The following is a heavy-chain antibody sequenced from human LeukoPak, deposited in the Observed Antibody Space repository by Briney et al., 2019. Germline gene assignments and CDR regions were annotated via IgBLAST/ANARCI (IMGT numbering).Heavy chain of an antibody. CDR1: GFTVISNY. J-gene: IGHJ4*02. CDR3: AKHFRGEVFDY. Sequence: GGSRRLSCAASGFTVISNYMSWVRQAPGKGLEWVSVIDSGGSTYYADSVNGRFTISRDNAKNSLYLQMNSLRAEDTAVYYCAKHFRGEVFDYWGQGTLVTVSS. D-gene: IGHD5-12*01. V-gene: IGHV3-66*04. CDR2: IDSGGST.